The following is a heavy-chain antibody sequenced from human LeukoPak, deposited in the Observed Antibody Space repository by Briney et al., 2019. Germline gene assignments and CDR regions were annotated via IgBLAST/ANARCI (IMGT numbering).Heavy chain of an antibody. CDR3: ARDVATISNWFDP. CDR1: GFTFSTYS. Sequence: PGGSLRLSCAASGFTFSTYSMNWVRQAPGKGLEWVSCISTRSTYIYYADSVKGRFTISRDNAKNSLYLQMNSLRAEDMAVYYCARDVATISNWFDPWGQGTLVTVSS. J-gene: IGHJ5*02. D-gene: IGHD5-24*01. CDR2: ISTRSTYI. V-gene: IGHV3-21*04.